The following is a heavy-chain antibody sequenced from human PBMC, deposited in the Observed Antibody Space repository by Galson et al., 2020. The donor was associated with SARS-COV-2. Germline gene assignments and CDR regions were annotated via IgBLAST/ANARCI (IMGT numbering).Heavy chain of an antibody. V-gene: IGHV1-2*02. J-gene: IGHJ4*02. D-gene: IGHD3-10*01. CDR1: GYTFTDYF. CDR2: INHNSGGT. CDR3: ARDLRLYYASGGRDY. Sequence: ASVKVSCKASGYTFTDYFMHWVRQAPGQGLEWMGWINHNSGGTHYVQKFQGRVTMTRDTSITTVYMGLSRLRSDDTALYYCARDLRLYYASGGRDYWGQGTRVTVSS.